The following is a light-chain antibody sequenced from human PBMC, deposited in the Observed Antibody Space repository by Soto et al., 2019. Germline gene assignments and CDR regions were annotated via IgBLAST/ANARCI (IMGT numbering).Light chain of an antibody. Sequence: QSALTQPPSASGSPGQSVAISCTGTSSDVGGYNYVSWYQQHPGKAPKLMIYEVNKRPSGVPDRFSGSKSGNTASLTVSGLQAEAEADYYCSSYAGSRNVFGTGTRSPS. V-gene: IGLV2-8*01. CDR2: EVN. CDR1: SSDVGGYNY. CDR3: SSYAGSRNV. J-gene: IGLJ1*01.